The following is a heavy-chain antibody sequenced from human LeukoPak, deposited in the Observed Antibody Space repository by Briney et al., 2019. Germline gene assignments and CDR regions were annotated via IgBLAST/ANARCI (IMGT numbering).Heavy chain of an antibody. V-gene: IGHV3-48*03. Sequence: PGGSLRLSCAASGFTFSSYEMNWVRQAPGKGLEWVSYISSSGSIISYADSVKGRFTISRDNAKNSLYLQMNSLRAEDTAVYYCAREQYGSDDALDIWGQGTLVTVSS. CDR1: GFTFSSYE. CDR2: ISSSGSII. D-gene: IGHD3-10*01. CDR3: AREQYGSDDALDI. J-gene: IGHJ3*02.